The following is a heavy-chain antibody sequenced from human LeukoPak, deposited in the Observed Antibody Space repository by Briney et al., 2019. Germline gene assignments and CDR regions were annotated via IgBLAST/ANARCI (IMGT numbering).Heavy chain of an antibody. CDR3: ARGVIGGYVRY. Sequence: GGSLRHSCAASGFTFSAYWMSWVRQAPGKGLEWVANIRQDGSETYYADSAKGRFTISRDNSKNTLYPQMNSLRAEDTAVYYCARGVIGGYVRYWGQGTLITVSS. J-gene: IGHJ4*02. CDR1: GFTFSAYW. CDR2: IRQDGSET. D-gene: IGHD5-12*01. V-gene: IGHV3-7*01.